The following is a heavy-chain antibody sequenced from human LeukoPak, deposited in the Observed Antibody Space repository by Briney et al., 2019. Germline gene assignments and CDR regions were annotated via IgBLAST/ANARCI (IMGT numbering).Heavy chain of an antibody. J-gene: IGHJ4*02. CDR1: GFIFSDYR. V-gene: IGHV3-7*01. D-gene: IGHD3-22*01. CDR3: ARRPGGYYDSNGILEYFDY. CDR2: IKQDGSEK. Sequence: GGSLRLSCAASGFIFSDYRMSWVRQAPGKGLEWVASIKQDGSEKFYVDSVKGRFTVSRDNAKNSLYLQMNSLRAEDTAVYYCARRPGGYYDSNGILEYFDYWGQGILVTVSS.